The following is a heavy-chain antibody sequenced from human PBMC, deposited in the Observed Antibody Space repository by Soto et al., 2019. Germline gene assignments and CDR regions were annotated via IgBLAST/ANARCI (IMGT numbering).Heavy chain of an antibody. CDR3: ARSPRLDTAMVTFMDV. D-gene: IGHD5-18*01. Sequence: ILSLTCAVSGYSISSGYYWGWIRQPPGKGLEWIGSIYHSGSTYYNPSLKSRVTISVDTSKNQFSLKLSSVTAADTAVYYCARSPRLDTAMVTFMDVWGQGTTVTVSS. J-gene: IGHJ6*02. CDR1: GYSISSGYY. CDR2: IYHSGST. V-gene: IGHV4-38-2*01.